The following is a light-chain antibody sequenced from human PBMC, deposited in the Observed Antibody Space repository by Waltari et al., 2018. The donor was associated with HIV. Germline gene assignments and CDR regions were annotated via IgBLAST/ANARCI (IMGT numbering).Light chain of an antibody. CDR2: AAS. V-gene: IGKV1-39*01. CDR1: QSVTRK. Sequence: DIQMTQSPSSLSASIGDRVTITCRASQSVTRKLNWYQQKSGKAPNLLISAASTLRGGVPSRFSGGGSGVDFTLTISSLQPEDFAFYFCQQTYSTPYSFGQGTKVEIK. CDR3: QQTYSTPYS. J-gene: IGKJ2*01.